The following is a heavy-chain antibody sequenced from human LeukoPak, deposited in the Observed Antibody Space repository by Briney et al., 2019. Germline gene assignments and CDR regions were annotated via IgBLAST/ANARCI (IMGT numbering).Heavy chain of an antibody. Sequence: GASVKVSCKASGGTFSSYAISWVRQAPGQGLEWMGGIIPIFGTANYAQKFQGRVTITTDESTSTAYMELSSLRSEDTAVYYCAREVISERITMIVVDGSWFDPWGQGTLVTVSS. V-gene: IGHV1-69*05. CDR1: GGTFSSYA. J-gene: IGHJ5*02. D-gene: IGHD3-22*01. CDR2: IIPIFGTA. CDR3: AREVISERITMIVVDGSWFDP.